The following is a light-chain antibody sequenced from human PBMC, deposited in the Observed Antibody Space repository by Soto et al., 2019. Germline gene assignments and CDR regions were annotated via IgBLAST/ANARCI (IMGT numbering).Light chain of an antibody. CDR3: QQRSNWPGYT. J-gene: IGKJ2*01. CDR2: DAS. Sequence: EIVLTQSPATLSLSPGERATLSCRASQSVSSYLAWYQQKPGQAPRLLIYDASNRATGIPARFSGSGSGTDFTLTISGLEPEDLAVYYCQQRSNWPGYTFGQGTKLEIK. CDR1: QSVSSY. V-gene: IGKV3-11*01.